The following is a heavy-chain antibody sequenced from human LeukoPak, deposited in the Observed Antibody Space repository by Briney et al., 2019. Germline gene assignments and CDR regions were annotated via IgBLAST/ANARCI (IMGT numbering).Heavy chain of an antibody. J-gene: IGHJ4*02. CDR3: ARGIPAYCSGGSCYSGTYFDY. CDR2: INHSGST. V-gene: IGHV4-34*01. CDR1: GGSYRGYY. Sequence: SETLSLNCAVYGGSYRGYYWSWLRQPPGKGREWNGEINHSGSTNHNPSLKSRVTISVDTSRNQFSLKLSSVTAADTAVYYCARGIPAYCSGGSCYSGTYFDYWGQGTLVTVSS. D-gene: IGHD2-15*01.